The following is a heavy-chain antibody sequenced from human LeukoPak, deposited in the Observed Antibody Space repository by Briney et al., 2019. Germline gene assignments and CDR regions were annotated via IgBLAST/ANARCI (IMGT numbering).Heavy chain of an antibody. D-gene: IGHD1-1*01. CDR3: ARHFGPTGTTFDP. CDR1: GGSFSGYY. V-gene: IGHV4-34*01. Sequence: SETLSLTCAVYGGSFSGYYWSWIRQPPGKGLEWIGEINHSGSTNYNPSLKSRVTISVDTSKNQFSLKLSSVTAADTAVYYCARHFGPTGTTFDPWGQGSLVTVSS. J-gene: IGHJ5*02. CDR2: INHSGST.